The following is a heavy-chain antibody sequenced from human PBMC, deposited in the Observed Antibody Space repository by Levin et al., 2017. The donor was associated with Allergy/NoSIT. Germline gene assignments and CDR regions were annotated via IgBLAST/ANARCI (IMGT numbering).Heavy chain of an antibody. D-gene: IGHD2-2*01. CDR2: ISSSGKYI. CDR1: GFTFSSYS. J-gene: IGHJ2*01. Sequence: ASVKVSCAASGFTFSSYSMNWVRQAPGKGLEWVSSISSSGKYIYYADSLKGRFTISRDNAKNSLSLQMNSLSAEDTAVYYCARDVGRSISCYDRWGRGTLVTVSS. CDR3: ARDVGRSISCYDR. V-gene: IGHV3-21*01.